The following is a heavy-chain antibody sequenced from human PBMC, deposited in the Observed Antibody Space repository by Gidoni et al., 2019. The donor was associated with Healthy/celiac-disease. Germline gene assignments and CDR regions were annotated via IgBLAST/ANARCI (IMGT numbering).Heavy chain of an antibody. V-gene: IGHV3-30*03. CDR1: GFPFSSYG. CDR3: ASLGYSSSWYYFDY. J-gene: IGHJ4*02. Sequence: QVQLVESGGGVVQPGRSLRLSCGASGFPFSSYGMHWVRQAPGKGLEWVAVISYDGSNKYYADSVKGRFTISRDNSKNTLYLQMNSLRAEDTAVYYCASLGYSSSWYYFDYWGQGTLVTVSS. CDR2: ISYDGSNK. D-gene: IGHD6-13*01.